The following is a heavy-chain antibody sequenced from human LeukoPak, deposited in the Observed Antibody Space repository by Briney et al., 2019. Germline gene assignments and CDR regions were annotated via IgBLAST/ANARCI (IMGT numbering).Heavy chain of an antibody. CDR3: ARDRTIFGVDQYYFDY. CDR1: GFTFDDYA. CDR2: ISSSSSYI. D-gene: IGHD3-3*01. J-gene: IGHJ4*02. Sequence: GGSLRLSCAASGFTFDDYAMHWVRQAPGKGLEWVSSISSSSSYIYYADSVKGRFTISRDNAKNSLYLQMNSLRAEDTAVYYCARDRTIFGVDQYYFDYWGQGTLVTVSS. V-gene: IGHV3-21*01.